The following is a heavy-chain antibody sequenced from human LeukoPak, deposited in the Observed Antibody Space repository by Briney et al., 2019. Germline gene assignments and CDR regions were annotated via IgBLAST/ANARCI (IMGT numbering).Heavy chain of an antibody. CDR1: GFTFSSYG. V-gene: IGHV3-23*01. Sequence: PGGSLRLSCAASGFTFSSYGMSWVRQAPGKGLEWVSTFSGNGEWTHYTDSVKGRFTTSRDKTKNTLYLQMNSLIFEDTALYYCAKDGFNYTSRDNDGFDTWGQGTMVTVSS. CDR2: FSGNGEWT. J-gene: IGHJ3*02. CDR3: AKDGFNYTSRDNDGFDT. D-gene: IGHD3-3*01.